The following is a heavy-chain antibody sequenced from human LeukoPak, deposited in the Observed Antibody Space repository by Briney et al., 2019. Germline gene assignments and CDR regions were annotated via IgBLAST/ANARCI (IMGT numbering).Heavy chain of an antibody. Sequence: ASETLSLTCAVSDYSISSGYYWGWILQPPGKGLEWIGSIYQSGSTYYNPSLKSRVTISVDTSKNQFSLKLSSVTAADTAVYFCARHNDFRSIDSWGQGTLVTVSS. CDR1: DYSISSGYY. CDR2: IYQSGST. CDR3: ARHNDFRSIDS. J-gene: IGHJ4*02. V-gene: IGHV4-38-2*01. D-gene: IGHD3-3*01.